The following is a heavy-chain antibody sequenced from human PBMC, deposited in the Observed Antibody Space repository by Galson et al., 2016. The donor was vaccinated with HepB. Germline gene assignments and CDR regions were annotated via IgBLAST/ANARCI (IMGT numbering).Heavy chain of an antibody. J-gene: IGHJ4*02. CDR2: ISGSGIFP. Sequence: SLRLSCAASGFTFSDYDMTWVRQAPGQGLAWVASISGSGIFPFYADSVRGRFTSSRDNSRNILHPYMNNLRVGDTALYLCSRKQTQNPRPGWDHWGQGSLVTVSS. D-gene: IGHD6-19*01. CDR3: SRKQTQNPRPGWDH. V-gene: IGHV3-23*01. CDR1: GFTFSDYD.